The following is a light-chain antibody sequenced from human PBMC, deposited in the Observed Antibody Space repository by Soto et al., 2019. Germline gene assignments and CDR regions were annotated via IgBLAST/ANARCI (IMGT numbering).Light chain of an antibody. CDR1: SSDVVAFNL. V-gene: IGLV2-23*01. J-gene: IGLJ3*02. CDR2: EGS. CDR3: CSYAPSSSLV. Sequence: QSALTQPASVSGSPGQTITISCTGASSDVVAFNLVSWYQQLPGEAPKLIIYEGSKRPSGVSNRFSGSSSDNTASLTISGRRSEDEADYSCCSYAPSSSLVFGGGTKVTVL.